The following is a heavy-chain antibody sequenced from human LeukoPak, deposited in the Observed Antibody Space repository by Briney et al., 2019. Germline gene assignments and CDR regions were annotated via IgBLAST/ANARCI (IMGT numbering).Heavy chain of an antibody. CDR3: AGLVGRYSSGLYYYYFDY. V-gene: IGHV4-61*01. Sequence: SETLSLTCTVSGGSVSSGSYYWSWIRQPPGKGLEWIGYIYYSGSTNYNPSLKSRVTISVDTSKNQFSLKLSSVTAADTAVYYCAGLVGRYSSGLYYYYFDYWGQGTLVTVSS. J-gene: IGHJ4*02. D-gene: IGHD3-22*01. CDR1: GGSVSSGSYY. CDR2: IYYSGST.